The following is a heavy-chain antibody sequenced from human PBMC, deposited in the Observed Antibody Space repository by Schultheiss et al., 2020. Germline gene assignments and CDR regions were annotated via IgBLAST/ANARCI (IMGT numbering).Heavy chain of an antibody. CDR2: ISSTFEI. J-gene: IGHJ6*02. CDR3: ARKMEIYYYGMDV. V-gene: IGHV3-48*02. CDR1: GFTFNTYA. Sequence: GGSLRLSCATSGFTFNTYALNWVRQAPGKGLEWVSYISSTFEIHYADSVKGRFTVSRDTAKNSLYLQMNSLRDEDTAVYYCARKMEIYYYGMDVWGQGTTVTVSS. D-gene: IGHD2-8*01.